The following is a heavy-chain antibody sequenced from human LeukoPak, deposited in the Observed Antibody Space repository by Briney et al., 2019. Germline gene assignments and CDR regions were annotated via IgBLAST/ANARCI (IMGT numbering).Heavy chain of an antibody. D-gene: IGHD4-17*01. CDR3: ARGGRDGDNADTPLCWFDP. Sequence: PGGSLRLSCAASGFTFSSYAMSWVRQAPGKGLEWVSEINGGGGNTYYADSVKGRFTISRDNSKNTVYLQMNSLRTEDTAVYYCARGGRDGDNADTPLCWFDPWGQGTLVTVSS. J-gene: IGHJ5*02. V-gene: IGHV3-23*01. CDR1: GFTFSSYA. CDR2: INGGGGNT.